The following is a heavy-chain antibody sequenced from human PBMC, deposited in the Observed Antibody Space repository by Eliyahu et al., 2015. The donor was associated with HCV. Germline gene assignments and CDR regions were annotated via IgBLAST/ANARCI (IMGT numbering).Heavy chain of an antibody. CDR3: AKDGAYASGSYYHLDY. J-gene: IGHJ4*02. Sequence: QVQLVESGGGVVQPGRSLRLPCAASRFTFSSYGMHWVRQAPGKGLEWVAVISXDGSNKYYADSVKGRFTISRDXSKNTLYLHMNSLRAEDTAVYYCAKDGAYASGSYYHLDYWGQGTLVTVSS. CDR2: ISXDGSNK. CDR1: RFTFSSYG. V-gene: IGHV3-30*18. D-gene: IGHD3-10*01.